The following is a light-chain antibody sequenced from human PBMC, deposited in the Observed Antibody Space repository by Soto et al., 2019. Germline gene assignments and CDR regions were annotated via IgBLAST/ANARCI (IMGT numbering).Light chain of an antibody. V-gene: IGLV2-8*01. CDR1: SSDVGAYNY. J-gene: IGLJ3*02. Sequence: QSALTQPPSASGSPGQSVTIYCTGTSSDVGAYNYVSWYQQHAGKAPKLVIYEVTKRPSGVPDRFSGSKSANPASLTVSGLQAEDEADYYCSSCAASNTWVFGGGTKRTVL. CDR2: EVT. CDR3: SSCAASNTWV.